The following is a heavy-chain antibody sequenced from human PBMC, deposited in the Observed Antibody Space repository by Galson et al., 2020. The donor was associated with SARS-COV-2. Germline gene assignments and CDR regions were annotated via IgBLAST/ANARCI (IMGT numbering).Heavy chain of an antibody. V-gene: IGHV1-69*04. J-gene: IGHJ4*02. Sequence: KISCKASGGTFSSYAISWVRQAPGQGLEWMGRIIPILGIAHYAQQLQARATITADKPTSTAYMELSSLGSEDTAVYDCARSAYYYDSSGNYYFDYWGQGTLVTVSS. CDR1: GGTFSSYA. CDR2: IIPILGIA. CDR3: ARSAYYYDSSGNYYFDY. D-gene: IGHD3-22*01.